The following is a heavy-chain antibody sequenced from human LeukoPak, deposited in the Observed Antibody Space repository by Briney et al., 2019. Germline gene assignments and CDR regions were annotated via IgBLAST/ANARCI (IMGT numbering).Heavy chain of an antibody. Sequence: PGGSLRLSCTASGFSFSGHWMHWARQLPGKGLVWVSRISPTGSTTSYADSVKGRFTVSRDNAKNKLYLQVNNLRAEDTAVYYCARGPNSNWSGLDFWGQGTLLTVSS. CDR2: ISPTGSTT. D-gene: IGHD6-6*01. CDR3: ARGPNSNWSGLDF. V-gene: IGHV3-74*01. J-gene: IGHJ4*02. CDR1: GFSFSGHW.